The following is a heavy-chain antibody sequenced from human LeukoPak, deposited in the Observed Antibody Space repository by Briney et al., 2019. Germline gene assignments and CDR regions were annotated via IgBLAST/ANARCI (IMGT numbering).Heavy chain of an antibody. CDR1: GFTFSSYA. Sequence: GGSLRLSCAASGFTFSSYATSWVRQAPGKGLEWVSAISGSGGSTYYADSVKGRFTISRDNSKNTLYLQMNSLRAEDTAAYYCAKAPIAAAGFFDYWGQGTLVTVSS. V-gene: IGHV3-23*01. CDR2: ISGSGGST. CDR3: AKAPIAAAGFFDY. D-gene: IGHD6-13*01. J-gene: IGHJ4*02.